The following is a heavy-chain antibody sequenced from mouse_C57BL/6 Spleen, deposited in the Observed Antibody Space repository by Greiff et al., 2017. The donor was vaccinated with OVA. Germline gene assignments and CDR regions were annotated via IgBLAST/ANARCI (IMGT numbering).Heavy chain of an antibody. CDR3: AKKDDSSSYAMDY. CDR1: GFSLTSYG. V-gene: IGHV2-5*01. D-gene: IGHD1-1*01. CDR2: IWRGGST. Sequence: HLQQSGPGLVQPSQRLSITCTVSGFSLTSYGVHWVRQSPGKGLEWLGVIWRGGSTDYNAAFMSRLSITKDNSKSQVFFKMNSLQADDTAIYYCAKKDDSSSYAMDYWGQGTSVTVSS. J-gene: IGHJ4*01.